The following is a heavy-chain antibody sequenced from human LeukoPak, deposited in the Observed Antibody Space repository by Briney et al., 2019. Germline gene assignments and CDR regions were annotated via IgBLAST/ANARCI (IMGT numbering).Heavy chain of an antibody. Sequence: SETLSLTCAVYGGSFSGYYWSWIRRPAGKGLEWIGRMYTDGSTNYNPFLNSRVTMSVDTSKKHFSLRLNSVTAADTAVYYCATYDQKLAFDNWGQGTLVTVSS. V-gene: IGHV4-59*10. D-gene: IGHD6-13*01. CDR2: MYTDGST. CDR1: GGSFSGYY. CDR3: ATYDQKLAFDN. J-gene: IGHJ4*02.